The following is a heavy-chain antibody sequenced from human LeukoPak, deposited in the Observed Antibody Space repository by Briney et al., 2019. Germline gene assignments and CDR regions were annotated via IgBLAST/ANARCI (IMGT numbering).Heavy chain of an antibody. J-gene: IGHJ5*02. D-gene: IGHD3-10*01. CDR3: ARTQRITMVRGVNWFDP. Sequence: ASVKVSCKASGYTFTSYGIGWVRQAPGQGLEWMGWISAYNGNTNYAQKLQGRVTMTTDTSTSTAYMELRSLRSDDTAVYYCARTQRITMVRGVNWFDPWGQGTLVTVSS. CDR1: GYTFTSYG. V-gene: IGHV1-18*01. CDR2: ISAYNGNT.